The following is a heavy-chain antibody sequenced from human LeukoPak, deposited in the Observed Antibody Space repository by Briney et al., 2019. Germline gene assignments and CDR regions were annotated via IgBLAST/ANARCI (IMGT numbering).Heavy chain of an antibody. J-gene: IGHJ4*02. CDR1: GGSISSYY. V-gene: IGHV4-39*01. CDR2: IYYSGST. CDR3: ARHNRKYVVPVNFDY. D-gene: IGHD2-2*01. Sequence: SETLSLTCTVSGGSISSYYWGWIRQPPGKGLEWIGSIYYSGSTYYNPSLKSRVTISVDTSKNQFSLKLSSVTAADTAVYYCARHNRKYVVPVNFDYWGQGTLVTVSS.